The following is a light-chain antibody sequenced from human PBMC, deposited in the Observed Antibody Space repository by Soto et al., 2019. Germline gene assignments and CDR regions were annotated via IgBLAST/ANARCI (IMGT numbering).Light chain of an antibody. CDR3: LQHNRYPWT. J-gene: IGKJ1*01. CDR1: QGISND. Sequence: DIQMTQSPSSLSASVGDRVTITCRASQGISNDLGWYQQKPGKAPKRLIYAASILQSGVPSRFSGSGSGTEFTLTIINLQPEDFTTYYSLQHNRYPWTFGQGTNVEIK. V-gene: IGKV1-17*02. CDR2: AAS.